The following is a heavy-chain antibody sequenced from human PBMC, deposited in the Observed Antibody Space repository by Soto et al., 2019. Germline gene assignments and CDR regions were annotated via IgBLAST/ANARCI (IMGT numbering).Heavy chain of an antibody. Sequence: QAQLVESGGGVVQPGRSLRLSCAASGLTFSSYAMNWVRQAPGKGLEWVAVISYDGSNKYYADPVKGRFTISRDNSKNSLYLQMNSLRVEDTAAYDCARTEGVVGVRSRCFDPCGQGTLVTVSS. J-gene: IGHJ5*02. CDR1: GLTFSSYA. CDR3: ARTEGVVGVRSRCFDP. CDR2: ISYDGSNK. V-gene: IGHV3-30-3*01. D-gene: IGHD2-15*01.